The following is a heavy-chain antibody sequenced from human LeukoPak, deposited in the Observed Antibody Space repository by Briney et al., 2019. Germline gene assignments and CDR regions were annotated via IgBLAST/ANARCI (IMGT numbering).Heavy chain of an antibody. J-gene: IGHJ4*02. V-gene: IGHV3-23*01. Sequence: GGSLRLSCAASGFTFSSYSMNWVRQAPGKGLEWVSAVTGGGDTTYYADSVRGRFTISRDNSKNTLYLQMNSLRAEDTAVYYCAKMQGYFDYWGQGTLVTVSS. CDR2: VTGGGDTT. CDR1: GFTFSSYS. CDR3: AKMQGYFDY.